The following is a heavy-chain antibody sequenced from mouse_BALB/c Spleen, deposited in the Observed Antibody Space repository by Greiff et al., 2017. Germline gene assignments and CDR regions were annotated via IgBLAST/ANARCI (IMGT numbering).Heavy chain of an antibody. V-gene: IGHV2-9*02. CDR3: AREREDDYENFDV. D-gene: IGHD2-4*01. J-gene: IGHJ1*01. Sequence: VKLVESGPGLVAPSQRLSITCTVSGFSLTSYGVHWVRQPPGKGLEWLGVIWAGGSTNYNSALMSRLSISKDNSKSQVFLKMNSLQTDDTAMYYYAREREDDYENFDVWGAGTTVTVSS. CDR2: IWAGGST. CDR1: GFSLTSYG.